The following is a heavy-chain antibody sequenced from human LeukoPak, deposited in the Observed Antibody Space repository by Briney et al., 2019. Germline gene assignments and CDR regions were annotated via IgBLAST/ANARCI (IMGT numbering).Heavy chain of an antibody. CDR1: GFNFSVPS. CDR3: ARQAIRGVNSWFDP. J-gene: IGHJ5*02. Sequence: GGSLRLSCAASGFNFSVPSMHWVRQAPGKGLEWAAVMSFDGTTKLYAHPLKGRFTISRDNSKNTVYLQMRSLRPEDTAVYFCARQAIRGVNSWFDPWGQGTLVTVSS. V-gene: IGHV3-30*04. D-gene: IGHD3-10*01. CDR2: MSFDGTTK.